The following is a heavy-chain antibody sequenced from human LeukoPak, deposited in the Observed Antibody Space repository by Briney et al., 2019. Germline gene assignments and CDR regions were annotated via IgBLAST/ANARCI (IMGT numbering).Heavy chain of an antibody. D-gene: IGHD3-3*01. J-gene: IGHJ4*02. CDR2: IKSKTDGGTT. Sequence: GGSLRLSCAASGFTFSNAWMNWVRQAPGKGLEWVGRIKSKTDGGTTDYAAPVKGRFTISRDDSKNTLYLQMNSLKTEDTAVYYWTTDGFGVVRFLEWVPRGGGPENDYWGQGTLVTVSS. CDR3: TTDGFGVVRFLEWVPRGGGPENDY. CDR1: GFTFSNAW. V-gene: IGHV3-15*07.